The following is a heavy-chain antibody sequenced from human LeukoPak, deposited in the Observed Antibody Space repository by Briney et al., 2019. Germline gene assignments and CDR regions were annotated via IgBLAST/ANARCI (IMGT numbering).Heavy chain of an antibody. J-gene: IGHJ3*02. Sequence: ASVKVSCKASGYTFTGYYTHWVRQAPGQGLEWMGLINRNSGGTNYAQDFQGWVTMTRDTSISTAYMELSRPRSDDTAVYYCARGLGSSWNDAFDIWGQGTMVTVSS. CDR1: GYTFTGYY. CDR3: ARGLGSSWNDAFDI. CDR2: INRNSGGT. V-gene: IGHV1-2*04. D-gene: IGHD6-13*01.